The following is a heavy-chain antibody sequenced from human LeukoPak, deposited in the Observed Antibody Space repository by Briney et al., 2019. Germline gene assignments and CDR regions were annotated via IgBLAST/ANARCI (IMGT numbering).Heavy chain of an antibody. CDR1: GFTFSSYS. D-gene: IGHD4-11*01. V-gene: IGHV3-48*01. Sequence: GGSLRLSCAASGFTFSSYSMNWVRQAPGKGLEWVSYISSSSTIYYADSVKGRFTISRDNAKNSLYLQMNSLRAEDTAVYYCARDPLGPPSRYSNYARGAFDIWGQGTVVTVSS. CDR2: ISSSSTI. J-gene: IGHJ3*02. CDR3: ARDPLGPPSRYSNYARGAFDI.